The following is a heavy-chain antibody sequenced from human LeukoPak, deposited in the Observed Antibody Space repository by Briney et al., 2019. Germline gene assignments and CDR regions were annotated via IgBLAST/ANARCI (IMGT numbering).Heavy chain of an antibody. J-gene: IGHJ4*02. Sequence: GGSLRLSCAASGFTFNSYAMTWARQAPGKGLEWVSAISGGGVNTYYADSVKGRFTISRDNSKNMLYLQMNSLRAEDTAVYYCARDQEEVMDYWGQGTLVTVSS. CDR3: ARDQEEVMDY. CDR1: GFTFNSYA. V-gene: IGHV3-23*01. CDR2: ISGGGVNT.